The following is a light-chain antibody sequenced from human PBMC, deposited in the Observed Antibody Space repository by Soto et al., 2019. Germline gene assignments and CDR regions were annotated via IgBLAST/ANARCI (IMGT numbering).Light chain of an antibody. CDR1: QSVNSY. V-gene: IGKV3-11*01. Sequence: EIVLTQSPATLSLSPGERATLSCRASQSVNSYLAWYQQKPGQAPRLLIYDATSRATGIPARFSGSESGTDFTLTISSLEPEDFAVYYCQQRSKWPVTFGGGTKVEIK. J-gene: IGKJ4*01. CDR3: QQRSKWPVT. CDR2: DAT.